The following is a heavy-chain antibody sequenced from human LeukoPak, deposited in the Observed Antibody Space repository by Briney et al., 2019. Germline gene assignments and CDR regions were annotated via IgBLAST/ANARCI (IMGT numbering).Heavy chain of an antibody. V-gene: IGHV4-59*08. CDR3: ASNYYGSGSLDY. J-gene: IGHJ4*02. Sequence: SETLSLTCSVSGDSISSSDWSWIRQPPGKGLEWIGYIYHHGKSGYNPSLKSRVTISVDTSKNQFSLKVSSVTAADTAVYYCASNYYGSGSLDYWGQGNLVTVSS. CDR1: GDSISSSD. D-gene: IGHD3-10*01. CDR2: IYHHGKS.